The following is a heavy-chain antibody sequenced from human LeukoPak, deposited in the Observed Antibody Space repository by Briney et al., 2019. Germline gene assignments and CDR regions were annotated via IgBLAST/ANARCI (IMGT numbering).Heavy chain of an antibody. Sequence: SETLSLTCAVYGGSFSGYSWSWIRQPPGKGLEWIGYIYHSGSTYYNPSLKSRVTISVDRSKNQFSLKLSSVTAADTAVYYCARGVPTYCSSTSCYAGTRMDVWGQGTTVTVSS. J-gene: IGHJ6*02. CDR2: IYHSGST. V-gene: IGHV4-30-2*01. CDR1: GGSFSGYS. D-gene: IGHD2-2*01. CDR3: ARGVPTYCSSTSCYAGTRMDV.